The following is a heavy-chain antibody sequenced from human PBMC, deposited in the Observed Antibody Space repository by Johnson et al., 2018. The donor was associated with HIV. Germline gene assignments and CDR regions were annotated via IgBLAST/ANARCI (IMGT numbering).Heavy chain of an antibody. CDR3: ARAGIVFDI. J-gene: IGHJ3*02. Sequence: QVQLVESGGGLVQPGGSLRLSCAASGFTFSDYYMTWIRQAPGKGLEWVSYISRSGSTIYYADSVKGRFTISRDNAKDTLSLQLNSLTAEDTAVYYCARAGIVFDIWGQGTMVTVSS. CDR1: GFTFSDYY. V-gene: IGHV3-11*04. D-gene: IGHD2-15*01. CDR2: ISRSGSTI.